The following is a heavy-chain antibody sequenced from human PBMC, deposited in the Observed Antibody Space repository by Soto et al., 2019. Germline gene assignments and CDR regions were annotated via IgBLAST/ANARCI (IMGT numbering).Heavy chain of an antibody. CDR2: ITSTGAYI. D-gene: IGHD3-16*01. CDR3: ARSQYYSTPGKYYFDS. Sequence: GGSLRLSCAASGFTFKTYHMNWVRQAPGKGLEWVSSITSTGAYIFYADSVKGRFTISRDDATDSLYLQMNSLRVEDTAVYYCARSQYYSTPGKYYFDSWGQGTLVTVSS. CDR1: GFTFKTYH. J-gene: IGHJ4*02. V-gene: IGHV3-21*01.